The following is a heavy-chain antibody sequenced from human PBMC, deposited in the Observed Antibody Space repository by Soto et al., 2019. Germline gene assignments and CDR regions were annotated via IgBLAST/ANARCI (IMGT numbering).Heavy chain of an antibody. Sequence: EVQLVESGGGLVQPGGSLRLSCAASGFTFSPSAMGWVRQAPGKGLEWISYIGSNSNPRDYADSVRGRLTVSRDDAKNTLYLQMSSLSADDPAVYYCASSLGQWQVYPGSFDVWGQGNTVIVSS. CDR1: GFTFSPSA. CDR3: ASSLGQWQVYPGSFDV. J-gene: IGHJ6*02. CDR2: IGSNSNPR. D-gene: IGHD6-19*01. V-gene: IGHV3-48*01.